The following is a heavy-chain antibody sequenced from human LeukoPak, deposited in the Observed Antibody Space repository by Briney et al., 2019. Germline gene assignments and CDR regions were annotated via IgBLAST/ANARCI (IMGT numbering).Heavy chain of an antibody. V-gene: IGHV4-39*07. CDR3: ARGTYYDFLSGYRRYYYGMDV. CDR2: INHSGST. CDR1: GGSISSSSYY. Sequence: SETLSLTCTVSGGSISSSSYYWGWIRQPPGKGLEWIGEINHSGSTNYNPSLKSRVTISVDTSKNQFSLKLSSVTAADTAVYYCARGTYYDFLSGYRRYYYGMDVWGQGTTVTVFS. D-gene: IGHD3-3*01. J-gene: IGHJ6*02.